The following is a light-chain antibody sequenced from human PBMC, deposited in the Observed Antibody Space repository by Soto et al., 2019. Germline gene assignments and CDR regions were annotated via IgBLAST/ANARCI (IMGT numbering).Light chain of an antibody. CDR2: KAS. Sequence: DIQMTQSPSTLSASVGDRVTITCRASQSISSWLAWYQQKPGKAPKLLIYKASSLESGVPSRFSGSGSGTEFTLTISSLQPDDFATYYCQHYNSYLRTFGQGTKLEIK. CDR1: QSISSW. J-gene: IGKJ2*02. CDR3: QHYNSYLRT. V-gene: IGKV1-5*03.